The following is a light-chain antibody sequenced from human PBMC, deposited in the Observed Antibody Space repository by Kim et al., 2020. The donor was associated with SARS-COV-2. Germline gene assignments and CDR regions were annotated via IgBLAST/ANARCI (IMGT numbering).Light chain of an antibody. J-gene: IGLJ2*01. CDR2: EVS. CDR3: CSCAGGSTLEL. V-gene: IGLV2-23*02. Sequence: QSALTQPASVSGSPGQSITISCTGTSSDVGSYNLVSWYQQHPGKPPKLMIYEVSKRPSGVSNRFSGSKSGNTASLTISGLQAEDEADYYCCSCAGGSTLELFGGGTQLTVL. CDR1: SSDVGSYNL.